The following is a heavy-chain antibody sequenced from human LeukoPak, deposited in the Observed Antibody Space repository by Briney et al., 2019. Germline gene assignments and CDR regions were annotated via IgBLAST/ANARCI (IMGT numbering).Heavy chain of an antibody. CDR3: AKVGIWFGELLSHFDY. CDR2: ISGSGGGT. CDR1: GFTFSSYV. Sequence: PGGSLRLSCAASGFTFSSYVMSWVRQAPGKGLEWVSSISGSGGGTDYADSVKGRFTISRDNSKNTLYLQMNSLRAGDTAVYYCAKVGIWFGELLSHFDYWGQGTLVTVSS. D-gene: IGHD3-10*01. V-gene: IGHV3-23*01. J-gene: IGHJ4*02.